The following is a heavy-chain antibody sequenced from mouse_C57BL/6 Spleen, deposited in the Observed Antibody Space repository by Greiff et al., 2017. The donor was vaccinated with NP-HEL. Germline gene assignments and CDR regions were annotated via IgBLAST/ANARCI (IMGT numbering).Heavy chain of an antibody. Sequence: QVHVKQPGAELVKPGASVMLSCKASGYTFTSYWMHWVKQRPGQGLEWIGMIHPNSGSTNYNEKFKSKATLTVDKSSSTAYMQLSSLTSEDSAVYYCARWGVYDYDEAYYYAMDYWGQGTSVTVSS. V-gene: IGHV1-64*01. J-gene: IGHJ4*01. CDR1: GYTFTSYW. CDR3: ARWGVYDYDEAYYYAMDY. D-gene: IGHD2-4*01. CDR2: IHPNSGST.